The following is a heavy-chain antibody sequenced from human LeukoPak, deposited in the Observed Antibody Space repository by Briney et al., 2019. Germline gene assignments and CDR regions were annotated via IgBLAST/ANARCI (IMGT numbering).Heavy chain of an antibody. Sequence: PSETLSLTRTVSGGSVSSGRYYWSWIRQPPGKGLEWIGYIYNSGSTNYNPSLKSRVTISVDTSKNQFSLKLSSVTAADTAVYYCARENSNSWYLDYWGQGTLVTVSS. D-gene: IGHD6-13*01. CDR3: ARENSNSWYLDY. CDR2: IYNSGST. J-gene: IGHJ4*02. V-gene: IGHV4-61*01. CDR1: GGSVSSGRYY.